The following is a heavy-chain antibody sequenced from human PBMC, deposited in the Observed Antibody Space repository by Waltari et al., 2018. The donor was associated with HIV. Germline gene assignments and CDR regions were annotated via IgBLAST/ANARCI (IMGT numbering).Heavy chain of an antibody. J-gene: IGHJ3*02. V-gene: IGHV5-51*01. D-gene: IGHD4-17*01. CDR2: MYPGDSYA. Sequence: EEKLVQSGAEVKEPGESLKISCKSLGNTFAGYWVGWVRQMPGKGLEWMGVMYPGDSYAVYSPSFQGRVIMSTDSSISTVYLQWSSLRASDTAMYYCARRKGDYRTAFDIWGQGTMVTASS. CDR1: GNTFAGYW. CDR3: ARRKGDYRTAFDI.